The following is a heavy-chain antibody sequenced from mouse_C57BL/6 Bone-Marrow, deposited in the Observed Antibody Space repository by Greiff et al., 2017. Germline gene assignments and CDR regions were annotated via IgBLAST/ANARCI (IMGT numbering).Heavy chain of an antibody. Sequence: DVQLQESGGGLVKPGGSLKLSCAASGFTFSSYAMSWVRQTPEKRLEWVATISDGGSYTYYPDNVKGRFTISRDNAKNNLYLQMSHLKSEDTAMYYCARGQGVRPHWYFDVWGTGTTVTVSS. CDR1: GFTFSSYA. CDR2: ISDGGSYT. D-gene: IGHD2-14*01. J-gene: IGHJ1*03. CDR3: ARGQGVRPHWYFDV. V-gene: IGHV5-4*01.